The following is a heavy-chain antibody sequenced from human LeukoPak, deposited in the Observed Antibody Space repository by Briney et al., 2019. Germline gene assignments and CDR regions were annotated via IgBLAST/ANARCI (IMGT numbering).Heavy chain of an antibody. Sequence: SVKVSCKASGGTFSNYAISWVRQATGQGLEWMGGIIPIFGRGNYAQKFQGRVTITADESTSTAYMELSSLRSEDTAGFYCARTPSVVVTASPWLGWFDPWGQGTLVTVSS. D-gene: IGHD2-21*02. V-gene: IGHV1-69*13. CDR2: IIPIFGRG. CDR3: ARTPSVVVTASPWLGWFDP. J-gene: IGHJ5*02. CDR1: GGTFSNYA.